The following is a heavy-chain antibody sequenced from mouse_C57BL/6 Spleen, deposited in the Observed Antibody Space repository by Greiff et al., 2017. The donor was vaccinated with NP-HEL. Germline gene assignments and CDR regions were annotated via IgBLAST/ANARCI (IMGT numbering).Heavy chain of an antibody. Sequence: QVQLQQSGAELARPGASVKMSCKASGYTFTSYTMHWVKQRPGQGLEWIGYINPSSGYTKYNQKFKDKATLTADKSSSPAYMQLSSLTSEDSAVYYCAREGPRDYAMDYWGQGTSVTVSS. CDR3: AREGPRDYAMDY. CDR1: GYTFTSYT. V-gene: IGHV1-4*01. D-gene: IGHD3-1*01. CDR2: INPSSGYT. J-gene: IGHJ4*01.